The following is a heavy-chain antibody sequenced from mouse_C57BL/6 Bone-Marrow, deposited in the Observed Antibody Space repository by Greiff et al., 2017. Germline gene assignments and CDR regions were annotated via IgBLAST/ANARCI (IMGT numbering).Heavy chain of an antibody. Sequence: QVQLKESGPELVKPGASVKISCKASGYAFSSYWMNWVKQRPGKGLEWIGRIYPGDGGTNYNGKFKGKATLTADKSSSTAYMQLSSRTSEDSAVYFYGRRGEWMDYWGQGTSVTVSS. D-gene: IGHD2-13*01. V-gene: IGHV1-82*01. J-gene: IGHJ4*01. CDR3: GRRGEWMDY. CDR1: GYAFSSYW. CDR2: IYPGDGGT.